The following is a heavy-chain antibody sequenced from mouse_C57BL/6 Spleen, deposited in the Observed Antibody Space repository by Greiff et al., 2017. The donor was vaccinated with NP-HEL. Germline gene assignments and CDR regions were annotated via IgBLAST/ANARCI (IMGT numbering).Heavy chain of an antibody. J-gene: IGHJ4*01. D-gene: IGHD1-1*01. CDR3: ARDRITTVVAPGAMDY. CDR2: ILPGSGST. Sequence: VQLKQSGAELMKPGASVKLSCKATGYTFTGYWIEWVKQRPGHGLEWIGEILPGSGSTNYNEKFKGKATFTADTSSNTAYMQLSSLTTEDSAIYYCARDRITTVVAPGAMDYWGQGTSVTVSS. V-gene: IGHV1-9*01. CDR1: GYTFTGYW.